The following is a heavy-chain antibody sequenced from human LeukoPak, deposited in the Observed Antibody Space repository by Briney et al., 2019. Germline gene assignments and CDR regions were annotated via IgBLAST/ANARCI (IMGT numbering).Heavy chain of an antibody. CDR2: IHPADSDT. Sequence: GESLKISCEGSGYSFTSYWIGRVRQMSGKGLEWMGVIHPADSDTRYSPSFQGQVTISVDKSNSTAYLQWRSLRASDTALYYCARLSCSGGTCYPFDSWGQGTLVTVSS. CDR3: ARLSCSGGTCYPFDS. J-gene: IGHJ4*02. V-gene: IGHV5-51*01. CDR1: GYSFTSYW. D-gene: IGHD2-15*01.